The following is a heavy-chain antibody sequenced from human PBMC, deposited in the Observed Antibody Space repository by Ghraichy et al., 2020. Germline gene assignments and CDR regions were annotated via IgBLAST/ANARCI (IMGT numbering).Heavy chain of an antibody. CDR2: ISYDGSNK. Sequence: GGSLRLSCAASGFTFSSYAMHWVRQAPGKGLEWVAVISYDGSNKYYADSVKGRFTISRDNSKNMLYLQMNSLRAEDTAVYYCARDRAYYYGSGSYYSYYYGMDVWGQGTTVTVSS. CDR1: GFTFSSYA. D-gene: IGHD3-10*01. V-gene: IGHV3-30*04. J-gene: IGHJ6*02. CDR3: ARDRAYYYGSGSYYSYYYGMDV.